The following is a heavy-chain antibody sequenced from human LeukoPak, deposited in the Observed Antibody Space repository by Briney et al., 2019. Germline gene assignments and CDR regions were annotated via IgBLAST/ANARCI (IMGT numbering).Heavy chain of an antibody. Sequence: PSETLSLTCAVYGGSFSDDYWTWIRQPPGKGLEWIGEINHSGSTNYNPSLKSRVTISVDTSKNQFSLKLSSVTAADTAVYYCASSSGSYYKLYYFDYWGQGTLVTVSS. V-gene: IGHV4-34*01. CDR2: INHSGST. D-gene: IGHD3-10*01. CDR1: GGSFSDDY. J-gene: IGHJ4*02. CDR3: ASSSGSYYKLYYFDY.